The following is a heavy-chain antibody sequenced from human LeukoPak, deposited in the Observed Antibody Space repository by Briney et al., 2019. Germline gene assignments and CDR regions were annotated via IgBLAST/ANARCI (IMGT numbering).Heavy chain of an antibody. V-gene: IGHV3-23*01. CDR3: AKGGTYYYDSSGYWSFDY. CDR2: ISGSGGST. Sequence: GSLRLSCAASGFTFSSYAMSWVRQAPGKGLEWVSAISGSGGSTYYADSVKGRFTISRDNSKNTLYLQMNSLRAEDTAVYYCAKGGTYYYDSSGYWSFDYWGQGTLVTVSS. J-gene: IGHJ4*02. D-gene: IGHD3-22*01. CDR1: GFTFSSYA.